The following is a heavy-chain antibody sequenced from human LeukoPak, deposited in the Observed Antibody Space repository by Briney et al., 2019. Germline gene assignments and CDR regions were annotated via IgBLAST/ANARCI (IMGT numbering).Heavy chain of an antibody. V-gene: IGHV3-9*01. CDR3: AREVTPYY. CDR2: INWNSGSK. Sequence: GGSLRLSCAASGFTFDDYAIHWVRQAPGKGLEWVSGINWNSGSKHYADSVKGRFTISRDNAKHSLYLQMNSLRAEDTAVYYCAREVTPYYWGQGTLVTVSS. J-gene: IGHJ4*02. D-gene: IGHD2-15*01. CDR1: GFTFDDYA.